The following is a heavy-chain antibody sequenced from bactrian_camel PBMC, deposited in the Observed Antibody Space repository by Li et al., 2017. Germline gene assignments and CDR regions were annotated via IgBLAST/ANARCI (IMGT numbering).Heavy chain of an antibody. V-gene: IGHV3S31*01. J-gene: IGHJ4*01. CDR2: IYSWHGQT. CDR1: GSWDSRYC. CDR3: TVRPNSAEDNY. Sequence: VQLVESGGGSVQTGGSLKLSCTFSGSWDSRYCMGWFRQAPGEEREGVALIYSWHGQTHYVDSVKGRFTISRDNAKDTLYLQLNSLETEDTALYYCTVRPNSAEDNYWGQGTQVTVS.